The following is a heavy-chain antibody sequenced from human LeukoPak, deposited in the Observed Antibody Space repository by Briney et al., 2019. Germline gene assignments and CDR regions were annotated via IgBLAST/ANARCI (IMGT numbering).Heavy chain of an antibody. D-gene: IGHD2-15*01. V-gene: IGHV1-2*04. CDR3: ARNYCSGGSCMFDP. Sequence: ASVKVSCKASGYTFTGYYMHWVRQAPGQGLEWMGWINPNSGGTNYAQKFQGWVTMTRDTSISTAYMELSRLRSDDTAVYYCARNYCSGGSCMFDPWGQGTLVTVSS. J-gene: IGHJ5*02. CDR1: GYTFTGYY. CDR2: INPNSGGT.